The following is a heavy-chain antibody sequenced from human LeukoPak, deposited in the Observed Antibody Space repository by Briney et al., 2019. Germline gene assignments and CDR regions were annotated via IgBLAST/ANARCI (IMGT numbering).Heavy chain of an antibody. CDR1: GFPLSSYR. V-gene: IGHV3-7*01. J-gene: IGHJ4*02. D-gene: IGHD1-26*01. Sequence: GGSLTLSCAASGFPLSSYRMSWVRQAPGKGLGWVANIKEDGSGKYYVDSVKGRFTISRDNAKNSLYLQMNSLRVEDSAVYYCVRGGYQFEYWGQGTLVTVSS. CDR3: VRGGYQFEY. CDR2: IKEDGSGK.